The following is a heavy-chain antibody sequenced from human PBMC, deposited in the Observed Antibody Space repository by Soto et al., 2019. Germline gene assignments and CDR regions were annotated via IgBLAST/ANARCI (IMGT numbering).Heavy chain of an antibody. CDR2: IYSSGST. D-gene: IGHD2-2*02. CDR3: ARFVRSCSGTTCYTRADV. V-gene: IGHV4-61*01. CDR1: GGSVSSDTHY. J-gene: IGHJ6*02. Sequence: SETLSLTCTVSGGSVSSDTHYWSWIRQPPGKRLERIGFIYSSGSTNYNPSLKSRVTMSVDTSKNQFSLKLRSVIVADTAVYHCARFVRSCSGTTCYTRADVWGQGTTVTVSS.